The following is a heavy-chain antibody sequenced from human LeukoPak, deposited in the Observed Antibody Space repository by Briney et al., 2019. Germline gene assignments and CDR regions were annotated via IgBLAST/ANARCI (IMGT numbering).Heavy chain of an antibody. CDR2: INHSGST. CDR1: GGSFSGYY. J-gene: IGHJ4*02. Sequence: PSETLSLTCAVYGGSFSGYYWSWIRQPPGKGLEWIGEINHSGSTNYNPSLKSRVTIPVDTSKNQFSLKLSSVTAADTAVYYCARRGPRRYYFDYWGRGTLVTVSS. CDR3: ARRGPRRYYFDY. V-gene: IGHV4-34*01. D-gene: IGHD2-21*01.